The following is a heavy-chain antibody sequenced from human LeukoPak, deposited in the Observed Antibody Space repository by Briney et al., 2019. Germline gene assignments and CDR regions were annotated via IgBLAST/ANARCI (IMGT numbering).Heavy chain of an antibody. CDR1: GGSISSYY. V-gene: IGHV4-59*01. CDR3: ARCRGYSYGELDY. J-gene: IGHJ4*02. CDR2: IYYSGST. D-gene: IGHD5-18*01. Sequence: PSETLSLTCTVSGGSISSYYWSWIRQPPGKGLEWIGYIYYSGSTNYNPSLKSRVTISVDTSKNQFSLKLSSVTAADTAVYYCARCRGYSYGELDYWGQGTLVTVSS.